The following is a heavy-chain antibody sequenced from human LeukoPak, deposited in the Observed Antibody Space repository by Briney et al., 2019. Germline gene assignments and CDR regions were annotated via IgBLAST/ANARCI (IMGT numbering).Heavy chain of an antibody. CDR2: ISGSGGST. D-gene: IGHD6-13*01. Sequence: GGSLRLSCAASGFTFSSYAMSWVRQAPGKGLEWVSAISGSGGSTYYADSVKGRFTISRDNSRNTLYLQMNSLRAEDTAVYYCANLLAAADPGGYWGQGTLVTVSS. CDR3: ANLLAAADPGGY. J-gene: IGHJ4*02. CDR1: GFTFSSYA. V-gene: IGHV3-23*01.